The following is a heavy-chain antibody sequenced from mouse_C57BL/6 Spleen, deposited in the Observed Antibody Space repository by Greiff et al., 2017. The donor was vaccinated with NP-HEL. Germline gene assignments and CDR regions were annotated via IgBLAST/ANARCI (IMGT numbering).Heavy chain of an antibody. Sequence: VQLQQPGAELVKPGASVKMSCKASGYTFTSYWMTWVKQRPGQGLEWIGDIYPGSGSTNYNEKFKSKATLTVDTSSSTAYMQLSSLTAEDSAVYYCGRWEGTYWGQGTLVTVSA. D-gene: IGHD4-1*01. J-gene: IGHJ3*01. CDR1: GYTFTSYW. CDR3: GRWEGTY. CDR2: IYPGSGST. V-gene: IGHV1-55*01.